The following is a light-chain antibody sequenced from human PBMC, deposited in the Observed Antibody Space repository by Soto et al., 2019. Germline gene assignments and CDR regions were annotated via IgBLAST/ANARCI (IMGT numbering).Light chain of an antibody. J-gene: IGLJ2*01. CDR3: SSYTSSNTPVV. CDR2: EVS. CDR1: SSDVGGYNY. V-gene: IGLV2-14*01. Sequence: QSALIQPASVSGSPGQSITISCTGTSSDVGGYNYVSWYQQHPGKAPKLMIYEVSNRPSGVSNRFSGSKSDNTASLTISGLQAEDEADYYCSSYTSSNTPVVFGGGTKLTVL.